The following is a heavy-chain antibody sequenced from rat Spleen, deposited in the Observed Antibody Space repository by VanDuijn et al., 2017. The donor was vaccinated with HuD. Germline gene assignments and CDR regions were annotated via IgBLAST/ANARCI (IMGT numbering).Heavy chain of an antibody. CDR3: ARLLVGNYVPFAY. CDR2: ISYEGSST. V-gene: IGHV5-22*01. J-gene: IGHJ3*01. CDR1: GFTFSDYY. D-gene: IGHD1-11*01. Sequence: EVQLVESGGGLVQPGRSLKLSCAASGFTFSDYYMAWVRQAPKKGLEWVASISYEGSSTYYGDSVKGRFTISRDNAKSTLYLQMNSLRSEDTATYYCARLLVGNYVPFAYWGQGTLVTVSS.